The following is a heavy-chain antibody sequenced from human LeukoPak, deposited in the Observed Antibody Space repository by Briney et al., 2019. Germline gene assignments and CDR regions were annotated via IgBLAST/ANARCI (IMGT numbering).Heavy chain of an antibody. CDR1: GGTFSSYA. J-gene: IGHJ5*02. CDR2: TIPIFGTA. CDR3: AREGIAAAGTGRNWFDP. V-gene: IGHV1-69*13. D-gene: IGHD6-13*01. Sequence: AVKVSCKASGGTFSSYAISWVRQAPGQGLEWMGGTIPIFGTANYAQKFQGRVTITADESTSTAYMELSSLRSEDTAVYYCAREGIAAAGTGRNWFDPWGQGTLVTVSS.